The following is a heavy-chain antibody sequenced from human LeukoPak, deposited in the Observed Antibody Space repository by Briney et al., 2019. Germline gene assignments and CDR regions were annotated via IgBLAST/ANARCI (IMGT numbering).Heavy chain of an antibody. CDR2: ISYDGSNK. D-gene: IGHD3-22*01. CDR3: AREYLILVVTNYGMDV. J-gene: IGHJ6*02. V-gene: IGHV3-30-3*01. CDR1: GFTFSSYA. Sequence: GGSLRLSCAASGFTFSSYAMHWVRQAPGKGLEWVAVISYDGSNKYYADSVKGRFTISRDNSKNTLYLQMNSLRAEDTAVYYCAREYLILVVTNYGMDVWGQGTTVTVSS.